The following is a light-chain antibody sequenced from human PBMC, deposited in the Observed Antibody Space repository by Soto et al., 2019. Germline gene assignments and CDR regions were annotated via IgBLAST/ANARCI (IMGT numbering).Light chain of an antibody. CDR2: GAS. CDR3: RQYYDCLTWT. V-gene: IGKV3-15*01. Sequence: DIVITQSPATLSVSPGERATLSCRASQSFSSNLACYQQKPGQAPRLLIYGASTRATGIPPRFSGSGSGTAFTLTISSLLSADFAIYYCRQYYDCLTWTFGQGTKVDIK. CDR1: QSFSSN. J-gene: IGKJ1*01.